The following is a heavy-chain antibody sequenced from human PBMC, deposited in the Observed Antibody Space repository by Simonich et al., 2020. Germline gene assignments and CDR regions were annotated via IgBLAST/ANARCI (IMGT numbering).Heavy chain of an antibody. V-gene: IGHV3-23*01. CDR2: ISGIGDST. CDR3: AKDLGERITMIVVVIDAFDI. D-gene: IGHD3-22*01. Sequence: GGGLVQPGGSLRLSCAASGFTFSSYAMSWFRRGPGKGLDWGSAISGIGDSTDYADSVKGRFTISRDNSKNTLHLQMNSLRAEDTAVYYCAKDLGERITMIVVVIDAFDIWGQGTMVTVSS. CDR1: GFTFSSYA. J-gene: IGHJ3*02.